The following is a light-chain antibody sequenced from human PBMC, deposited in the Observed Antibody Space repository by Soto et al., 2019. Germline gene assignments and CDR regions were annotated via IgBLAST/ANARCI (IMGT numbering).Light chain of an antibody. CDR2: DVN. CDR3: CSYAPSSSYV. CDR1: TTDVDGYDY. Sequence: QSVLTQPASVSGSPGQSITISCTGATTDVDGYDYVSWYQQHPGQAPKLMIFDVNNRPSGVSGRFSGSKSDDTASLTISGLQAEDEAAYYCCSYAPSSSYVFGTGTKVTDL. V-gene: IGLV2-14*03. J-gene: IGLJ1*01.